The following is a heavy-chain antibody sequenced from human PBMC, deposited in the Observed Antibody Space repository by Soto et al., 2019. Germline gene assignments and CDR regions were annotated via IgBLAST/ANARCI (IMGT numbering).Heavy chain of an antibody. V-gene: IGHV3-30-3*01. CDR1: GFTFSTHV. Sequence: QVHLVESGGGVVQPGRSLRLSCVASGFTFSTHVLHWVRQAPGKGLEWVAVASPTETIKIYADSVKGRFTISRDNSRSTLYLQMNSLRPEDTAIFYGARDPIPGAPDYLDYWGQGTLVTVSS. CDR2: ASPTETIK. J-gene: IGHJ4*02. D-gene: IGHD2-2*01. CDR3: ARDPIPGAPDYLDY.